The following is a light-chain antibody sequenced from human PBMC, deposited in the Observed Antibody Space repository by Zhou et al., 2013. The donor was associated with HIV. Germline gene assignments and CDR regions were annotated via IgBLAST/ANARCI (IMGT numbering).Light chain of an antibody. Sequence: IQMSQSPSSLSASVGDRVTITCRASQGIRSDLGWYQQKPGKAPKLLIYKASSLESGVPSRFSGSGSGTEFTLTINSLQPDDFATYYCLQHNTYPLTFGGGTKVEIK. J-gene: IGKJ4*01. CDR1: QGIRSD. CDR3: LQHNTYPLT. V-gene: IGKV1-17*01. CDR2: KAS.